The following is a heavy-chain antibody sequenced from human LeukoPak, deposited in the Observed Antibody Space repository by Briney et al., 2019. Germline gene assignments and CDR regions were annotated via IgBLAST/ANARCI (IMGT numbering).Heavy chain of an antibody. V-gene: IGHV1-18*01. D-gene: IGHD3-10*01. CDR3: ARRTGELSRFDY. CDR1: GYTFTSYG. Sequence: GASVKVSCKASGYTFTSYGISWVRQAPGQGLEWMGWISAYNGNTNYSQKFQGRVTITRDTSASTAYMELSSLRSEDTAVYYCARRTGELSRFDYWGQGTLVTVSS. CDR2: ISAYNGNT. J-gene: IGHJ4*02.